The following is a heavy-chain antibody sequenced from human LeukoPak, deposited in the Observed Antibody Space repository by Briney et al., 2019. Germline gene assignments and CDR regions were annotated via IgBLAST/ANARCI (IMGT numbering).Heavy chain of an antibody. CDR3: AQKGDSSGYYYAFDY. V-gene: IGHV1-69*04. Sequence: SVKVSCKAAGGTFSSYAISWLRQAPGQGLEGMGRIIPIFGIANYAQKFQGRVTITADKSTSTAYMELSSLRSEDTAVYYCAQKGDSSGYYYAFDYWGQGTLVTVSS. CDR2: IIPIFGIA. J-gene: IGHJ4*02. D-gene: IGHD3-22*01. CDR1: GGTFSSYA.